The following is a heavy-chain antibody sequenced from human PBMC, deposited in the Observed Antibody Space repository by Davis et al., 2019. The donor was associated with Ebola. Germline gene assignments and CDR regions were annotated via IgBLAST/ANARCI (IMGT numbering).Heavy chain of an antibody. D-gene: IGHD3-22*01. CDR1: GGSISSSFNY. Sequence: SETLSLTCTVSGGSISSSFNYWGWIRQPPGKGLEWMGSIYHSGSTNYNPSLKSRVTISVDKSKNQFSLKLSSVTAADTAVYYCARLYYDSSGYYSPFFDYWGQGTLVTVSS. V-gene: IGHV4-39*07. CDR2: IYHSGST. J-gene: IGHJ4*02. CDR3: ARLYYDSSGYYSPFFDY.